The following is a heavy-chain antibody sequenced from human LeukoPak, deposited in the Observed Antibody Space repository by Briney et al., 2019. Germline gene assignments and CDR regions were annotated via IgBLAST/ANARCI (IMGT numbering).Heavy chain of an antibody. CDR1: GFTSSSYA. CDR3: AKDRGSYYYYYGMDV. V-gene: IGHV3-23*01. D-gene: IGHD1-26*01. Sequence: GGSLRLSCAASGFTSSSYAMSWVRQAPGKGLEWVSAISGSGGSTYYADSVKGRFTISRDNSKNTLYLQMNSLRAEDTAVYYCAKDRGSYYYYYGMDVWGQGTTVTVSS. CDR2: ISGSGGST. J-gene: IGHJ6*02.